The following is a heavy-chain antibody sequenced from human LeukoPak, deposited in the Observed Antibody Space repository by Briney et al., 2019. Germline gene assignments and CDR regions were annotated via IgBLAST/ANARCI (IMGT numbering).Heavy chain of an antibody. CDR2: ISAYNGNT. CDR3: ARDRGYYGSGSYDY. CDR1: GYTFTSYG. J-gene: IGHJ4*02. V-gene: IGHV1-18*01. D-gene: IGHD3-10*01. Sequence: APVKVSCKASGYTFTSYGISWVRQAPGQGLEWMGWISAYNGNTNYAQKLQGRVTMTTDTSTSTAYMELRSLRSDDTAVYYCARDRGYYGSGSYDYWGQGTLVTVSS.